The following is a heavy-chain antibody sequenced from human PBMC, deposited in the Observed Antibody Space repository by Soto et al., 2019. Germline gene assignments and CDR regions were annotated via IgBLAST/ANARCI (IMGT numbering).Heavy chain of an antibody. V-gene: IGHV1-3*05. J-gene: IGHJ4*02. Sequence: QVQVVQSGAEEKKPGASVKVSCKASGYTFTSYAMHWVRQAPGQRLEWMGWINAGNGNTKHSQKFQGGVTITRDTPARTSDMKPNSLRPEDTAVYYCARGGEPIDYWGQGTLVTVSS. CDR1: GYTFTSYA. CDR2: INAGNGNT. CDR3: ARGGEPIDY. D-gene: IGHD2-21*01.